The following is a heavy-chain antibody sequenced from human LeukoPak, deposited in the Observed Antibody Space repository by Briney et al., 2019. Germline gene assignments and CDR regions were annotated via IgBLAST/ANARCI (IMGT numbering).Heavy chain of an antibody. V-gene: IGHV3-48*04. CDR2: ISSSTNTI. J-gene: IGHJ3*02. CDR1: GFPFTLYN. CDR3: ARRGTAVTGPAFDI. D-gene: IGHD6-19*01. Sequence: PGGSLRLSCEVSGFPFTLYNMNWVRQAPGKGLEWLSYISSSTNTIYYADSVKGRFTISRDNAKNSLYLQMNGLGAEDTAVYYCARRGTAVTGPAFDIWGQGTMVTVSS.